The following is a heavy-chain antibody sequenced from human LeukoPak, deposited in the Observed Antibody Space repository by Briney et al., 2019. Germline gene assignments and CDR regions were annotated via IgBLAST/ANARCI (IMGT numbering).Heavy chain of an antibody. J-gene: IGHJ5*02. V-gene: IGHV3-23*01. D-gene: IGHD3-10*01. CDR2: VSGSGGTT. CDR1: GFTFSSYA. Sequence: PEGSLRLSCAASGFTFSSYAMSCVRQAPGKGLEWVSDVSGSGGTTYYADSVEGRFTISRDNSKNTVYLQMNSLRAEDTAVYYCMRVSGYYASGRRGVAWFDPWGQRTLVSV. CDR3: MRVSGYYASGRRGVAWFDP.